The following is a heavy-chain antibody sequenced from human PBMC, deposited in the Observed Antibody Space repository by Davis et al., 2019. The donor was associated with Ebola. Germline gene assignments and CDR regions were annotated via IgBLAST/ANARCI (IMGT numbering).Heavy chain of an antibody. D-gene: IGHD6-13*01. V-gene: IGHV3-30*03. CDR1: GFSFSDYY. J-gene: IGHJ4*02. CDR3: ARGRGSSWNFDY. Sequence: PGGSLRLSCAASGFSFSDYYMSWIRQAPGKGLQWVSFISYNGNNIYYADSVKGRFTISRDNSKNTLYLQMNSLRAEDTAVYYCARGRGSSWNFDYWGQGTLVTVS. CDR2: ISYNGNNI.